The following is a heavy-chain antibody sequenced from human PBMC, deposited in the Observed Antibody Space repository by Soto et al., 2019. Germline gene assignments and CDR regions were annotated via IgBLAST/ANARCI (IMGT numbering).Heavy chain of an antibody. V-gene: IGHV1-18*01. CDR2: IATYNSNR. D-gene: IGHD3-10*01. Sequence: HLVQSGPEVKKPGASITVSCKTSGDTFTNFGLSWVRQAPGQGLEWMGWIATYNSNRNYAQKFQGRLTLTTDTSTSTAYMELKSLRYDDTAVDYCATVLRGVVNWFDPWGKGTLVTVSS. CDR3: ATVLRGVVNWFDP. J-gene: IGHJ5*02. CDR1: GDTFTNFG.